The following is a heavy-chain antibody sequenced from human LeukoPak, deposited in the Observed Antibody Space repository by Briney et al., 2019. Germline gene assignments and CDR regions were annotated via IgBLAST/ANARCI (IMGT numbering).Heavy chain of an antibody. CDR3: ARAGPGGYCSSTSCPGAIFY. CDR2: VYYSGST. Sequence: PSETLSLTCTVSGGSIFSDSYYWGWIRQPPGKGLEWIGSVYYSGSTYYNPSLKSRVTISVDTSKNQFSLKLSSVTAADTAVYYCARAGPGGYCSSTSCPGAIFYWGQGTLVTVSS. D-gene: IGHD2-2*01. V-gene: IGHV4-39*07. CDR1: GGSIFSDSYY. J-gene: IGHJ4*02.